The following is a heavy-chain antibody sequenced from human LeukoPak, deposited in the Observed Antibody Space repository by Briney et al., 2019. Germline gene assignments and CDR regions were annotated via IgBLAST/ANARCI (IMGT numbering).Heavy chain of an antibody. D-gene: IGHD3-22*01. CDR3: ALSTYYYDSSGYYLYYFDY. J-gene: IGHJ4*02. V-gene: IGHV4-39*01. CDR2: IYYSGST. CDR1: GGSISSSSYY. Sequence: SETLSLTCTVSGGSISSSSYYWDWIRQPPGKGLEWIGSIYYSGSTYYNPSLKSRVTISVDTSKNQFSLKLSSVTAADTAVYYCALSTYYYDSSGYYLYYFDYWGQGTLVTVSS.